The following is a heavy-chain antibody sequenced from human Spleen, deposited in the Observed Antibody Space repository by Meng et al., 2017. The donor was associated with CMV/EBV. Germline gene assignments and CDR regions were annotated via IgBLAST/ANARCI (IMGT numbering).Heavy chain of an antibody. J-gene: IGHJ5*01. Sequence: GESLKISCAASGFTFSSYEMNWVRQAPGKGLEWISYIGIYGTTTYYADSVKGRFTISRDDATNSLFLQMNSLRADDTAIYYCARAPRVWFDYWGQGSLVTVSS. V-gene: IGHV3-48*03. CDR1: GFTFSSYE. CDR3: ARAPRVWFDY. CDR2: IGIYGTTT.